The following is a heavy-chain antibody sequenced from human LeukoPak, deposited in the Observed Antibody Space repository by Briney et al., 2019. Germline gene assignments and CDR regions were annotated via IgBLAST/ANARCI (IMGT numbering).Heavy chain of an antibody. CDR2: ISGSYSYI. V-gene: IGHV3-21*01. CDR1: GFTFSSYN. D-gene: IGHD6-19*01. Sequence: GGSLRLSCSASGFTFSSYNMNWIRQAPGKGLEWVSSISGSYSYIYYADSVKGRFTISRDNAKNSPYLQMDSLRAEDTAVYYCARERIAVAPNWFDPWGQGTLVTVSS. J-gene: IGHJ5*02. CDR3: ARERIAVAPNWFDP.